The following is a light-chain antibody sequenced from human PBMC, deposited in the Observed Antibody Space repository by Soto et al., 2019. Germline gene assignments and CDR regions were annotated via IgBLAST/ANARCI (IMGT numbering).Light chain of an antibody. Sequence: QSVLTQPASVSGSPGQSITISSTGTSSDVGGYNYVSWYQHHPGKAPKLIIYDVTNRPSGVSNPFSGSKSGNTASLTISRLQPEDEAEYYCSSYTASNTRQIVFGTGTKVTVL. CDR2: DVT. V-gene: IGLV2-14*03. CDR1: SSDVGGYNY. J-gene: IGLJ1*01. CDR3: SSYTASNTRQIV.